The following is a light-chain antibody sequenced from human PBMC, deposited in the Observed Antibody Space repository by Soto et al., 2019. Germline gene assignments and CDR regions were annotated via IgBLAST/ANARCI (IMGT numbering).Light chain of an antibody. CDR2: GAS. J-gene: IGKJ1*01. CDR3: QQYNNWPPMA. Sequence: EIVMMQSPATLSVSPGERATLSCRASQSVSSNLAWYQQKPGQAPRLLIYGASTRATGIPARFSGSGSGTEFTLTLSSLQSEDFAVYYCQQYNNWPPMAFGQGTKVEIK. CDR1: QSVSSN. V-gene: IGKV3-15*01.